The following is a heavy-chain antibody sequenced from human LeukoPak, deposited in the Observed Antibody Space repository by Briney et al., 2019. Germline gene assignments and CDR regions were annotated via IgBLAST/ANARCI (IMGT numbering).Heavy chain of an antibody. D-gene: IGHD3-16*01. J-gene: IGHJ5*02. CDR3: ARAFPLGNWFNP. CDR2: IYYSGST. Sequence: SQTLSLTCTVSGGSISSGDYYWSWIRQPPGKGLEWIGYIYYSGSTYYNPSLKSRVTISVDTSKNQFSLKLSSVTAADTAVYYCARAFPLGNWFNPWGQGTLVTVSS. V-gene: IGHV4-30-4*08. CDR1: GGSISSGDYY.